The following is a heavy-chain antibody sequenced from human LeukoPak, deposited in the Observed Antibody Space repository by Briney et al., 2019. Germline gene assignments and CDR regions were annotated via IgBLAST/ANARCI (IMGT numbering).Heavy chain of an antibody. CDR1: GYTFTSYY. V-gene: IGHV1-46*01. D-gene: IGHD3-22*01. Sequence: GASVKVSCKASGYTFTSYYMHWVRQAPGQGLEWMGIINPSGGSTSYAQKFQGRVTMTRDMSTSTVYIELSSLRSEDTAVYYCARDQALGQGYYYDSSGYSVDAFDIWGQGTMVTVSS. CDR3: ARDQALGQGYYYDSSGYSVDAFDI. J-gene: IGHJ3*02. CDR2: INPSGGST.